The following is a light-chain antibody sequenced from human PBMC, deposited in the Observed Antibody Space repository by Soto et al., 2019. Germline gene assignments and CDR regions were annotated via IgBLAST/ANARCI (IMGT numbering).Light chain of an antibody. V-gene: IGLV2-8*01. Sequence: QSALTQPPSASGSPGQSVTISCTGTSTDVGEYNYVSWYQHHPGKAPKLLIYEVFRRPSGVPDRFSGSKSGNTASLTVSGLQADDEAEYYCQAWDSSIGVVFGGGTKLTVL. CDR3: QAWDSSIGVV. CDR2: EVF. CDR1: STDVGEYNY. J-gene: IGLJ2*01.